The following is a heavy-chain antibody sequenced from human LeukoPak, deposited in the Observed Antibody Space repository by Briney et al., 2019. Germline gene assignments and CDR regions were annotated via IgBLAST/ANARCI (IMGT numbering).Heavy chain of an antibody. CDR3: ARGFSMVRGVITDYMDV. D-gene: IGHD3-10*01. CDR1: GGTFSSYA. CDR2: IIPIFGTA. V-gene: IGHV1-69*13. Sequence: GASVKVSCKASGGTFSSYAISWVRQAPGQGLEWMGGIIPIFGTANYAQKFQGRVTITADESTSTAYMELSSLRSEDTAVYYCARGFSMVRGVITDYMDVWGKGTTVTISS. J-gene: IGHJ6*03.